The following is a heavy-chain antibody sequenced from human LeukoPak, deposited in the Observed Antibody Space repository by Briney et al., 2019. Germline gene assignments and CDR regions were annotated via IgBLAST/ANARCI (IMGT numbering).Heavy chain of an antibody. D-gene: IGHD6-13*01. V-gene: IGHV3-33*01. CDR2: IWYDGSNK. CDR3: VRERKSGIAAFDY. Sequence: GGSLRLSCAASGFTFSSYGMHWVRQAPGKGLEWVAVIWYDGSNKFHADSVKGRFTISRDNSKNTVYLQMNSLRAEDTAVYYCVRERKSGIAAFDYWGQGTLLTVSS. J-gene: IGHJ4*02. CDR1: GFTFSSYG.